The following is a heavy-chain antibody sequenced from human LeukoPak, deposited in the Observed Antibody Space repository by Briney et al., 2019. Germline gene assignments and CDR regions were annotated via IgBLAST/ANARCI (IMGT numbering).Heavy chain of an antibody. CDR3: AIMHPYYDGSGYWVQ. CDR1: GFTFSSYA. J-gene: IGHJ4*02. Sequence: PGGSLRLSCAASGFTFSSYAMSWVRQAPGKGLEWVSAISGSGGSTYYADSVKGRFTISRDNPRNTLYMQMHSLRAEDTAAYYCAIMHPYYDGSGYWVQWGQGTLVTVSS. CDR2: ISGSGGST. V-gene: IGHV3-23*01. D-gene: IGHD3-22*01.